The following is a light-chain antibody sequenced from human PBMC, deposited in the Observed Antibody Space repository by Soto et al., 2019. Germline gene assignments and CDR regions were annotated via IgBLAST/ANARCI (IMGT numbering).Light chain of an antibody. CDR2: RNN. V-gene: IGLV1-47*02. Sequence: QPVLTQPPSASGTPGQRVTISCSGSSSNIGGNYVYWYQQFPGTAPKLLIFRNNQRPSGVPDRFSGSKAGTSASLAISGLRSEDEADYSCATWDDSLSVVFGGGTKVTVL. CDR3: ATWDDSLSVV. CDR1: SSNIGGNY. J-gene: IGLJ2*01.